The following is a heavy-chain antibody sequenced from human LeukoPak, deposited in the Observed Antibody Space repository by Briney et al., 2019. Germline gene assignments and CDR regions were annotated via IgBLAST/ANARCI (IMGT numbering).Heavy chain of an antibody. Sequence: SAKVSCKASGGTFSSYAISWVRQAPGQGLEWMGRIIPILGIANYAQKFQGRVTITADKSTSTAYMELSSLRSEDTAVYYCARGWAYCGGDCYFGAFDIWGQGTMVTVSS. D-gene: IGHD2-21*02. CDR2: IIPILGIA. CDR1: GGTFSSYA. V-gene: IGHV1-69*04. J-gene: IGHJ3*02. CDR3: ARGWAYCGGDCYFGAFDI.